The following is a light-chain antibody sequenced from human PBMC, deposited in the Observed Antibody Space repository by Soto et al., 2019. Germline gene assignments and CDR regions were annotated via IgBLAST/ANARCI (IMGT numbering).Light chain of an antibody. Sequence: EIVLTQSPGTLALSPGERATLSCRASQSVSGTYLAWYQQKPGQAPRVLIYGASSRAAGIPDRFSGSGSVTDFTLTITRLEPEDFAVYYCQLYGSSRRYTFGQGNKLEIK. V-gene: IGKV3-20*01. CDR1: QSVSGTY. CDR2: GAS. J-gene: IGKJ2*01. CDR3: QLYGSSRRYT.